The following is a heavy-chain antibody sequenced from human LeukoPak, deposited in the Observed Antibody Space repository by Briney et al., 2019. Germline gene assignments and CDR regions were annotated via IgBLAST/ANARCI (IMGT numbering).Heavy chain of an antibody. D-gene: IGHD3-3*01. J-gene: IGHJ3*02. CDR3: AITYYDFWSAPGAFDI. Sequence: GGSLRLSGAASGFTYSSYSMSWIRQAPGKGLEWVSYISSSGSTIYYADSVKGRFTISRDNAKNSLYLQMNSLRAEDTAVYYCAITYYDFWSAPGAFDIWGQGTMVTVSS. CDR2: ISSSGSTI. CDR1: GFTYSSYS. V-gene: IGHV3-48*04.